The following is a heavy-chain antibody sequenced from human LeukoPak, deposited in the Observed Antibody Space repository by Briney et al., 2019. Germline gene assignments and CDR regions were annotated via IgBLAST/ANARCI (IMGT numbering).Heavy chain of an antibody. CDR2: IYYSGST. J-gene: IGHJ5*02. Sequence: SETLSLTWTVSGGSISSSSYYWGWIRQPPGKGLEWIGSIYYSGSTYYNPSLKSRVTISVDTSKNQFSLKLSSVTAADTAVYYCARGRPRFDPWGQGTLVTVSS. D-gene: IGHD3-10*01. V-gene: IGHV4-39*01. CDR3: ARGRPRFDP. CDR1: GGSISSSSYY.